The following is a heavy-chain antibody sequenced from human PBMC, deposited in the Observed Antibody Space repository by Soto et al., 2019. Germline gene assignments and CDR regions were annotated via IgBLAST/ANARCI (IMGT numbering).Heavy chain of an antibody. D-gene: IGHD2-15*01. V-gene: IGHV5-10-1*01. J-gene: IGHJ6*04. Sequence: LATYWITWVRQMPGKGLEWMGRIDPSDSYINYSPSFQGRVTISADKSLNTAYLQWSRLEASDTAMYYCARLGDCSGGSCFSRYYYHGKNVWGKGTTVAVSS. CDR1: LATYW. CDR2: IDPSDSYI. CDR3: ARLGDCSGGSCFSRYYYHGKNV.